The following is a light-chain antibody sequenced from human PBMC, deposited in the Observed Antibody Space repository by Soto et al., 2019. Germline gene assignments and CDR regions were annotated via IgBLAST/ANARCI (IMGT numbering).Light chain of an antibody. J-gene: IGKJ4*01. V-gene: IGKV1-33*01. Sequence: DIQMTQSPSSLAASAGERVTITCQASQDISKYLNWYQQKPGKAPKLLIYDASNLETGVPSRFSGSGSGTDFTFTINSLQPEDIATYYCQHFANLPLTFGGGTKVEIK. CDR3: QHFANLPLT. CDR2: DAS. CDR1: QDISKY.